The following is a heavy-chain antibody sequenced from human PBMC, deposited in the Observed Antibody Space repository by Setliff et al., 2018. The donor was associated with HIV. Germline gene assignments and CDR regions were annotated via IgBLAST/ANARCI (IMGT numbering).Heavy chain of an antibody. J-gene: IGHJ3*02. D-gene: IGHD3-22*01. CDR2: IHYSGTS. CDR1: GYFISNGYY. Sequence: SETLSLTCSVSGYFISNGYYWNWIRQSPEKGLEWLGNIHYSGTSNYNSSLKSRIVISLDTSKKQFSLHFYSVTAADTAVYYCARSRIRGYYDTSPAMAFDIWGQGTMVTVSS. CDR3: ARSRIRGYYDTSPAMAFDI. V-gene: IGHV4-38-2*02.